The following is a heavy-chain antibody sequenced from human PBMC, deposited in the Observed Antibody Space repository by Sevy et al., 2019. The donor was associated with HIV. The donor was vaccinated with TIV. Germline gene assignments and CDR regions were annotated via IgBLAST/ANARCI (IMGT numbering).Heavy chain of an antibody. CDR3: AKDSLTTPRDY. D-gene: IGHD4-17*01. J-gene: IGHJ4*02. CDR2: LSGSGGST. V-gene: IGHV3-23*01. Sequence: GGSLRLSCAASGFTFSSYAMSWVRRAPGKGLEWVSALSGSGGSTYYADSVKGRFTISRDNSKNTQYLQMNSLRAEDTAVYYCAKDSLTTPRDYWGQGTLVTVSS. CDR1: GFTFSSYA.